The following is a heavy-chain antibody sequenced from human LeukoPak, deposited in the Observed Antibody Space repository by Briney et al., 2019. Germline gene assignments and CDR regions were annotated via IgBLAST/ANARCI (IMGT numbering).Heavy chain of an antibody. Sequence: GGSLRLSCAASGFTFNTYAMSWVRQAPGKGLEWVSVIYSGGSTDYADSVKGRFTISRDNSKNTLYLQMNSLRAEDTAVYYCARGVPFYYDSSGYFDYWGQGTLVTVSS. CDR2: IYSGGST. CDR1: GFTFNTYA. CDR3: ARGVPFYYDSSGYFDY. V-gene: IGHV3-53*01. D-gene: IGHD3-22*01. J-gene: IGHJ4*02.